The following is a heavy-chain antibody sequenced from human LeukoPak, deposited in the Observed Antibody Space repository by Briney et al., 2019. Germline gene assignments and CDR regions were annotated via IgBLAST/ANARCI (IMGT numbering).Heavy chain of an antibody. CDR3: ATAVTGTTSYFDY. CDR1: GYTLTELS. V-gene: IGHV1-24*01. D-gene: IGHD1-20*01. Sequence: ASVKVSCKVSGYTLTELSMHWVRQAPGKGLEWMGGFDPEDGETIYAQKFQGRVTMTEDTSTDTAYMELSSLRSEDTAAYYCATAVTGTTSYFDYWGQGTLVTVSS. J-gene: IGHJ4*02. CDR2: FDPEDGET.